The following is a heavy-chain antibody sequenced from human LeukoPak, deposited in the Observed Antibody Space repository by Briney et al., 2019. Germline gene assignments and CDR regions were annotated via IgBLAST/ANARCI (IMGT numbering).Heavy chain of an antibody. J-gene: IGHJ4*02. D-gene: IGHD5-18*01. CDR1: GFTFDDYA. Sequence: QAGGSLRLSCAASGFTFDDYAMHWVRQAPGKGLEWVSLISGDGVSTYYADSVKGRFTISRDNSKNSLYLQMNSLRTEDTALYYCAKDQIQLWSFDYWGQGTLVTVSS. V-gene: IGHV3-43*02. CDR2: ISGDGVST. CDR3: AKDQIQLWSFDY.